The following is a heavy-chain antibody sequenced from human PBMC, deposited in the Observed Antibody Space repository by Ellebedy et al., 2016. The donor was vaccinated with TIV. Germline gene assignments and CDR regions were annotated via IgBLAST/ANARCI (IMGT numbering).Heavy chain of an antibody. J-gene: IGHJ4*02. Sequence: MPGGSLRLSCTVSGGSMINYYWSWVRQRPEKGLEWIAYVYYTGRTNYNPSLGSRVTISLDTSRSQFSLSLTSVTAADTAVYFCARDRRGSYDFWGQGTLIAVSS. CDR2: VYYTGRT. V-gene: IGHV4-59*01. D-gene: IGHD3-10*01. CDR3: ARDRRGSYDF. CDR1: GGSMINYY.